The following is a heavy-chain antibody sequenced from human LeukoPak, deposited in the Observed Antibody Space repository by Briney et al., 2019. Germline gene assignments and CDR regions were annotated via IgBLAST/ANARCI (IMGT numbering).Heavy chain of an antibody. D-gene: IGHD3-22*01. V-gene: IGHV3-20*04. CDR1: GFTFDDYG. CDR3: ARWAGHYYDSSGYDY. CDR2: INWNGGST. Sequence: GGTLRLSCAASGFTFDDYGMSWVRQAPGKGLEWVSGINWNGGSTGYADSVRGRFTISRDNVKNSLYLQMNSLRVEDMALYYCARWAGHYYDSSGYDYWGQGTLVTVSS. J-gene: IGHJ4*02.